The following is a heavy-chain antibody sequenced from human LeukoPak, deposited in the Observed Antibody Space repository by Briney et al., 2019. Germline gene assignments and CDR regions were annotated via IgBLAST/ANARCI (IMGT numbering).Heavy chain of an antibody. CDR2: ASSDGSST. Sequence: GRSLRLSCAASGFTFSSYGMHWVRQAPGKGLVWVARASSDGSSTVYADSVKGRFTISRDNAKKTLYLQMKNLRAEDTAIYYCARDSDAGFDYWGQGTLVTVSS. CDR3: ARDSDAGFDY. CDR1: GFTFSSYG. J-gene: IGHJ4*02. V-gene: IGHV3-74*01.